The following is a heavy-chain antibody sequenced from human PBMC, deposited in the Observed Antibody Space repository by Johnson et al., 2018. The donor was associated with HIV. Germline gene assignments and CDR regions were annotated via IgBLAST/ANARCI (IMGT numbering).Heavy chain of an antibody. CDR1: GFTFSSYA. CDR3: AKYIMPGSSSWVLPLDAFDI. V-gene: IGHV3-23*04. J-gene: IGHJ3*02. Sequence: EVQLVESGGGLVQPGGSLRLSCAASGFTFSSYAMSWVRQAPGKGLEWVSAISGSGNSTYYADSVKGRFTISRDNSKNTLYLQMNSLRAEDTAVYYCAKYIMPGSSSWVLPLDAFDIWGQGTMVTVSS. CDR2: ISGSGNST. D-gene: IGHD6-13*01.